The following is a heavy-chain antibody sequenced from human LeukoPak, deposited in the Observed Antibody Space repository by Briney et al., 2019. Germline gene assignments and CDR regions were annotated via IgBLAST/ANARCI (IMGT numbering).Heavy chain of an antibody. CDR3: ARESVWDPASSMDV. V-gene: IGHV1-18*01. D-gene: IGHD1-26*01. CDR1: GYAFTSYG. J-gene: IGHJ6*02. CDR2: ISAYNGNT. Sequence: ASVKVSCKASGYAFTSYGISWVRQAPGQGLEWMGWISAYNGNTNYAQKLQGRVTMTTDTSTSTAYMELRSLRSDDTAVYYCARESVWDPASSMDVWGQGTTVTVSS.